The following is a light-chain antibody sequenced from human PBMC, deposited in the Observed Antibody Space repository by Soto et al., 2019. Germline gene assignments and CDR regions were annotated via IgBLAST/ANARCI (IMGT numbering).Light chain of an antibody. CDR3: QQYETFSGT. Sequence: DIQVTQSPSTLSGSVGDRVTITCRASQSISSWLAWYQQKPGEAPKLLIYDASALPRGVPSRFSGSGSGTKFTLTIASLQPDDFATYYCQQYETFSGTFGQGTKVDIK. CDR1: QSISSW. V-gene: IGKV1-5*01. CDR2: DAS. J-gene: IGKJ1*01.